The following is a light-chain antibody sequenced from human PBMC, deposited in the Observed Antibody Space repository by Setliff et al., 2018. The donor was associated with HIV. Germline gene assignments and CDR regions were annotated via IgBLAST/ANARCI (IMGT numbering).Light chain of an antibody. J-gene: IGLJ1*01. CDR2: EVS. CDR3: SSYTSSSTYV. V-gene: IGLV2-18*02. Sequence: QSALTQPPSVSGSPGDSVTISCTGTSSDIGNYNRVSWYQQPPGTVPKLMIYEVSNRPSGVPDRFSGSKSGNTASLTISGLQAEDEADYYCSSYTSSSTYVFGTGTKV. CDR1: SSDIGNYNR.